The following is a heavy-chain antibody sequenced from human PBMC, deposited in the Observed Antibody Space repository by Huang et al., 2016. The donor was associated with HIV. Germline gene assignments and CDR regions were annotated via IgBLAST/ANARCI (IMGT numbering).Heavy chain of an antibody. CDR1: GGWFTGNY. V-gene: IGHV4-34*02. D-gene: IGHD3-3*01. CDR2: VNDRRAT. J-gene: IGHJ6*02. Sequence: QMQLQQRGAGLLKPSETLSLTCGVSGGWFTGNYLLWIRQAPGKGLEWIGEVNDRRATNYNPSLNGRVTISLDKSNRELSLNLRSVTAADTAVYYCARQWTILEWLLGLDVWGQGTTVIVSS. CDR3: ARQWTILEWLLGLDV.